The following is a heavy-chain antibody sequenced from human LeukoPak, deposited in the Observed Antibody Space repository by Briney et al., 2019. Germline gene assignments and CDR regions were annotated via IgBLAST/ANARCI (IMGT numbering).Heavy chain of an antibody. Sequence: SETLSLTCTVSGGSISSYYWSWIRQPPGKGLEWIGYIYYSGSTNYNPSLKSRVTISVDTSKNQFSLKLSSVTAADTAVYYCARGLRWPIRAWGQGTLVTVSS. CDR1: GGSISSYY. J-gene: IGHJ4*02. D-gene: IGHD3-10*01. CDR2: IYYSGST. V-gene: IGHV4-59*12. CDR3: ARGLRWPIRA.